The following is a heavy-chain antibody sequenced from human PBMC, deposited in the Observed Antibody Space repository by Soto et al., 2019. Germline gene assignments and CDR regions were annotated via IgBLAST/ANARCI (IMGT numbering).Heavy chain of an antibody. CDR3: ARHSGVAEDGTD. V-gene: IGHV5-51*01. J-gene: IGHJ1*01. CDR1: GYSFTTNW. CDR2: IYPGDSDT. D-gene: IGHD6-13*01. Sequence: ESLRISGQGSGYSFTTNWIGWVRQMPGKGLEWMGVIYPGDSDTRYSPSFQGQVAISADKSINTAYLQWSSLKASDTAMYYCARHSGVAEDGTDWGQGTLVTVSA.